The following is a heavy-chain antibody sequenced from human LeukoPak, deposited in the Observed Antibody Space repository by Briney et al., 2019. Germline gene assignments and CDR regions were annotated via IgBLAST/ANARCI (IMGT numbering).Heavy chain of an antibody. CDR2: IRSGGSTSNE. V-gene: IGHV3-30*02. J-gene: IGHJ3*01. Sequence: PGGSLRLSCRASGFLFSNYGIHWVRQTPGKGLEWVAFIRSGGSTSNEYYADSVKGRFTISRDNSKNPLYLQMNRLRIEDSALYYCAKSRTPTAAPDAFDFWGQGTMVIVSS. D-gene: IGHD1-14*01. CDR1: GFLFSNYG. CDR3: AKSRTPTAAPDAFDF.